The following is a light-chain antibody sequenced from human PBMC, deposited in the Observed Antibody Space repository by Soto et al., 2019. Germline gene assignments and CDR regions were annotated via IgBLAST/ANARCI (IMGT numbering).Light chain of an antibody. CDR2: DVF. CDR1: QSVSRF. CDR3: QQRSDWPRT. Sequence: EIVLTQSPATLSLSPGERATLSCRASQSVSRFLVWYQQKPGQAPRLLIYDVFKRATGIPARFSGSGSGTDFTLTISSLEPEDFAVYFCQQRSDWPRTFGQGTKLEIK. V-gene: IGKV3-11*01. J-gene: IGKJ2*01.